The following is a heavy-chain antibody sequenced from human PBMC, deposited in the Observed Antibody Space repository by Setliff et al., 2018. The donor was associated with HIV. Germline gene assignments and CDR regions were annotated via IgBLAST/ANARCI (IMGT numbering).Heavy chain of an antibody. J-gene: IGHJ4*02. D-gene: IGHD1-20*01. CDR2: IYYSGST. CDR3: ATWGRNNWNYFSY. CDR1: GGSISSSNCY. Sequence: SETLSLTCTVSGGSISSSNCYWGWIRQPPGKGLEWIGNIYYSGSTYYNPSLKSRVTISVDTSKNQFSLKLSSVTAADTAVYYCATWGRNNWNYFSYWGQGTLVTVSS. V-gene: IGHV4-39*07.